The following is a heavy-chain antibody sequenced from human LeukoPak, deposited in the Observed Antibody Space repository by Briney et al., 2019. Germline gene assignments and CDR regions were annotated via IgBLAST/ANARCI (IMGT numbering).Heavy chain of an antibody. CDR2: IYTSGST. CDR3: ARGPQDYGGHSDYNDALDI. J-gene: IGHJ3*02. V-gene: IGHV4-4*07. Sequence: SETLSLTCTVSGGSISGYYWSWIRQPAGKGLEWIGRIYTSGSTNYNPSLKSRVTMSVDTSKNQFSLKLSSVTAADTAVYYCARGPQDYGGHSDYNDALDIWGQGTMVTVSS. CDR1: GGSISGYY. D-gene: IGHD4-23*01.